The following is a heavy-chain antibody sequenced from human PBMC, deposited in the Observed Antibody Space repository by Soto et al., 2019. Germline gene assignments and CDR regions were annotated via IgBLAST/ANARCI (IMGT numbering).Heavy chain of an antibody. Sequence: XAVKVAFTASGCRFPSHGRIWVRQAPGQGLEWVGWISGYNGNTNYAQNLQCRVTMTTDTSTSTAYMELRSLRSDDTAVYYCAREVGYSYAFDIWGQGTMVTVSS. V-gene: IGHV1-18*04. D-gene: IGHD2-15*01. CDR3: AREVGYSYAFDI. CDR1: GCRFPSHG. J-gene: IGHJ3*02. CDR2: ISGYNGNT.